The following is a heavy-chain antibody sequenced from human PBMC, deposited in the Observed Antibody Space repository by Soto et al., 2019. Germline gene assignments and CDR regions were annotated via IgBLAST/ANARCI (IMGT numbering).Heavy chain of an antibody. J-gene: IGHJ6*02. V-gene: IGHV4-4*02. CDR1: GGSISSSNW. D-gene: IGHD6-13*01. CDR2: IYHSGST. Sequence: LSLTCAVSGGSISSSNWWSWVRQPPGKGLEWIGEIYHSGSTNYNPSLKSRVTISVDKSKNQFSLKLSSVTAADTAVYYCARDGLGIAAAAVLGNYYYYGMDVWGQGTTVTVSS. CDR3: ARDGLGIAAAAVLGNYYYYGMDV.